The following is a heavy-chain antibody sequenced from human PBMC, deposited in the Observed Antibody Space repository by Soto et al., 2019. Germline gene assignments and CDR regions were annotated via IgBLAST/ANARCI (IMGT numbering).Heavy chain of an antibody. CDR1: GYTFTNYN. D-gene: IGHD4-17*01. J-gene: IGHJ3*01. CDR3: AGGLSGYGDYFAFDV. Sequence: GASVKVSCKASGYTFTNYNINWVRQATGQGLEWMAWMNPNSGNTGYAQKFQGRVTVTRNTSISTAYMDLSSLRSEDTAVYYCAGGLSGYGDYFAFDVWGQGIMVTVSS. CDR2: MNPNSGNT. V-gene: IGHV1-8*01.